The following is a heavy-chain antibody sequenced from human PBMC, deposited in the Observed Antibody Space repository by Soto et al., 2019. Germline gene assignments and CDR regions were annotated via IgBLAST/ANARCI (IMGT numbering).Heavy chain of an antibody. D-gene: IGHD6-13*01. CDR1: GFTFSSYG. CDR2: ISYDGSNK. J-gene: IGHJ5*02. Sequence: QVQLVESGGGVVQPGRSLRLSCAASGFTFSSYGMHWVRQAPGKGLEWVAVISYDGSNKYYADSVKGRFTISRDNSKNTLYLQMNSLRAEDTAVYYCAKDSSSWTDWFDPWGQGTLVTVSS. V-gene: IGHV3-30*18. CDR3: AKDSSSWTDWFDP.